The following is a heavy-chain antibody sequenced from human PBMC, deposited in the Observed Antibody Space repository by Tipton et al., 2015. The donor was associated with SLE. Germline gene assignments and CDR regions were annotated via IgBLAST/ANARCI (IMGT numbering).Heavy chain of an antibody. D-gene: IGHD1-26*01. CDR1: GFTFSSYA. Sequence: SLRLSCAASGFTFSSYAMSWVRQAPGKGLEWVSALSGSGGSTYYADSVKGRFTISRDNSKNTLYLQMNSLRAEGTAVYYCATEGRIVGAPLVDYCGQGALVTVSS. J-gene: IGHJ4*02. CDR2: LSGSGGST. CDR3: ATEGRIVGAPLVDY. V-gene: IGHV3-23*01.